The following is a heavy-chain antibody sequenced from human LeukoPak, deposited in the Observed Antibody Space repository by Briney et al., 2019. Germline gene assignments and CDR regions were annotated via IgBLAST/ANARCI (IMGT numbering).Heavy chain of an antibody. V-gene: IGHV1-69*13. D-gene: IGHD1-26*01. Sequence: SVKVSCKASGGTFNNYTISWVRQAPGQGLEWMGGIIPIFGTANYAQKFQGRVTITADESTSTAYMELSSLRSEDTAVYYCARDPPAGGSPVIWGQGTMVTVSS. CDR3: ARDPPAGGSPVI. CDR2: IIPIFGTA. CDR1: GGTFNNYT. J-gene: IGHJ3*02.